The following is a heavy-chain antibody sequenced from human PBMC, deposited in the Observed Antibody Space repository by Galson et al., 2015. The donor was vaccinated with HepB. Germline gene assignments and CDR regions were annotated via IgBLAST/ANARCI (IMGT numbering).Heavy chain of an antibody. D-gene: IGHD5-18*01. J-gene: IGHJ3*02. Sequence: SLRLSCAASGFTSSSYSMNWVRQAPGKGLEWVSSISSSSSYIYYADSVKGRFTISRDNAKNSLYLQMNSLRAEDTAVYYCARDIQLWSQSYDAFDIWGQGTMFTVSS. CDR1: GFTSSSYS. V-gene: IGHV3-21*01. CDR3: ARDIQLWSQSYDAFDI. CDR2: ISSSSSYI.